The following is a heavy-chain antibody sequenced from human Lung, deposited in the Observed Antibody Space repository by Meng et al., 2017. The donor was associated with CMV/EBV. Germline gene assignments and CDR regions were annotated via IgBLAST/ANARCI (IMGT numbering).Heavy chain of an antibody. J-gene: IGHJ4*02. CDR1: GGSISISTW. CDR3: ARDPYATGWAG. CDR2: IYHSGGT. Sequence: RKESGPGVVKPSGTLSLTCAVSGGSISISTWWSWVRQPPGKGLEWIGEIYHSGGTNYNPSLRGRVTISLDKSKNQFSLTLRSVTAADTAVYYCARDPYATGWAGWGQGTLVTVSS. D-gene: IGHD6-19*01. V-gene: IGHV4-4*02.